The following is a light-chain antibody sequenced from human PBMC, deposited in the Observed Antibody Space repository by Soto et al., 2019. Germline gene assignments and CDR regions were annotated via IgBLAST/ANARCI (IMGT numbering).Light chain of an antibody. J-gene: IGKJ1*01. Sequence: DIQMTQSPSTLSASVGDRVTITCRASQSISRLLAWYQQKPGKAPKVLIWDASSLQRGVPSRFSGSGSGTEFTLTISSLQPDDFATYYCQQYNGYSTWTFGQGTKVDI. CDR3: QQYNGYSTWT. V-gene: IGKV1-5*01. CDR1: QSISRL. CDR2: DAS.